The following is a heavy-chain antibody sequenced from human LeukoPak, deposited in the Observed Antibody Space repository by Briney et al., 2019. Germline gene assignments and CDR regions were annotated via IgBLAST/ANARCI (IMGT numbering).Heavy chain of an antibody. Sequence: PSQTLSLTCTVSGASSSSSYCTWIRQSAGEGLEWIGRMSSGGSTTYNPSFKGRVTMSLDTSKRQFSLNLSSVTAADTAVYYCARDQTYYVSSGYYYVTYLQHWGQGILVTVSS. J-gene: IGHJ1*01. CDR3: ARDQTYYVSSGYYYVTYLQH. CDR2: MSSGGST. CDR1: GASSSSSY. D-gene: IGHD3-22*01. V-gene: IGHV4-4*07.